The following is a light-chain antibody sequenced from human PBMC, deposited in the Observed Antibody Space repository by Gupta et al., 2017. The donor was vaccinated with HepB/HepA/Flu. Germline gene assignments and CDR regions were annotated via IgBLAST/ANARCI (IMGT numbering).Light chain of an antibody. J-gene: IGLJ3*02. CDR2: RNN. CDR3: AAWDASMSTWV. V-gene: IGLV1-47*01. CDR1: SSNIGSNY. Sequence: QSVLTQPPSASGTPGQRVTISCSGSSSNIGSNYVYWYQQLPGTAPKLLSYRNNQRPSGVPDRFSGSKSGTSASLTISGLRAEDEADYYCAAWDASMSTWVFGGGTKMTV.